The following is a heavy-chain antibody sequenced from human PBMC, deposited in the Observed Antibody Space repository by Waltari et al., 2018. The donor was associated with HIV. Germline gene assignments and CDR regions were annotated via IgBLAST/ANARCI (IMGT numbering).Heavy chain of an antibody. CDR2: INSDGSST. J-gene: IGHJ6*02. D-gene: IGHD6-13*01. V-gene: IGHV3-74*01. Sequence: EVQLVESGGGLVQPGGSLRLSCAASGFTFRRYWMLWVRPAPGKGLVWVSRINSDGSSTSYADSVKGRFTISRDNAKNTLYLQMNSLRAEDTAVYYCASGYSSSWRSDYYYYGMDVWGQGTTVTVSS. CDR3: ASGYSSSWRSDYYYYGMDV. CDR1: GFTFRRYW.